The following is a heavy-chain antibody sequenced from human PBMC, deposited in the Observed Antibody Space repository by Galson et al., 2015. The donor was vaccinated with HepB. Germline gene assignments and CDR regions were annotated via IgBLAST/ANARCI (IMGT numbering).Heavy chain of an antibody. CDR2: ISQSGGST. D-gene: IGHD6-19*01. CDR1: GFTFSSYA. J-gene: IGHJ4*02. Sequence: SLRLSCAASGFTFSSYAMSWVRQVPGMGLEWVSGISQSGGSTKYADSVRGRFTISRDNSKNTLFLQMNSLRADDTAVYYCAKAHRNEQWPFLGKDYWGQGTAVTVSS. CDR3: AKAHRNEQWPFLGKDY. V-gene: IGHV3-23*01.